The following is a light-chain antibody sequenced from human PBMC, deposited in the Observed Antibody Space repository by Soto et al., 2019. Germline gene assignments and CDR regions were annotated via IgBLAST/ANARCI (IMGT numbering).Light chain of an antibody. J-gene: IGLJ2*01. CDR3: QSYDSSLSGSVV. CDR1: ISSIGAGYD. CDR2: GNS. V-gene: IGLV1-40*01. Sequence: QAVVTQPPSVSGAPGQRVTISCTGSISSIGAGYDVHWYQQLPGTAPKLLIYGNSNRPSGVPDRFSGSKSGTSASLAITGLQAQDDADYYCQSYDSSLSGSVVFGGGTKLTVL.